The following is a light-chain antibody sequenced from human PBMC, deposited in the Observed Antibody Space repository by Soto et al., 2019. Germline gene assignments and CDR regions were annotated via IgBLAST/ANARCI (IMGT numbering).Light chain of an antibody. V-gene: IGKV3-15*01. CDR1: QSVSTN. Sequence: EILMTQSPATLSVSPGDRATLSCRASQSVSTNLAWYQQRPGQAPRLLIYGASTRATGIPARFSGSGSGTEFTPTISSLQSDDFAGYYCQQYTNRPPWTFGQGTKVDLK. CDR2: GAS. J-gene: IGKJ1*01. CDR3: QQYTNRPPWT.